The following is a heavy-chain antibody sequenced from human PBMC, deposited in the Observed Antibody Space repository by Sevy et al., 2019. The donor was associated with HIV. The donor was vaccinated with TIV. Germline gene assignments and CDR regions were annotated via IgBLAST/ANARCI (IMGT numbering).Heavy chain of an antibody. CDR1: GFTFSSYA. V-gene: IGHV3-23*01. D-gene: IGHD1-26*01. Sequence: GGSLRLSCTASGFTFSSYAMSWVRQAPGKGLEWVSTISGGGGNRYYADSLKGRFTISRDNSRNTVLLQMTNLRAEDTAVYYCAKNRVGSYPDYWGQGTLVTVSS. J-gene: IGHJ4*02. CDR3: AKNRVGSYPDY. CDR2: ISGGGGNR.